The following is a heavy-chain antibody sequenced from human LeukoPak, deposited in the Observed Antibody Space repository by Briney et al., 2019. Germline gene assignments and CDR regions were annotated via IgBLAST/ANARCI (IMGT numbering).Heavy chain of an antibody. CDR3: ARGRTMVRGFLYYYYGMDV. CDR2: INQSGST. J-gene: IGHJ6*02. V-gene: IGHV4-34*01. Sequence: PSETLSLTCAVYGGSFSGYYWSWIRQPPGKGLEWIGEINQSGSTNYNPSLKSRVTISVDTSKNQFSLKLSSVTAADTAVYYCARGRTMVRGFLYYYYGMDVWGQGTTVTVSS. D-gene: IGHD3-10*01. CDR1: GGSFSGYY.